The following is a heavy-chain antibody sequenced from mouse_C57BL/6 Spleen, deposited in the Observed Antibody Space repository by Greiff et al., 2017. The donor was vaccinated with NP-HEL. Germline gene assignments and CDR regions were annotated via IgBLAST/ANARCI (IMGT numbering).Heavy chain of an antibody. Sequence: QVQLQQPGAELVRPGSSVKLSCKASGYTFTSYWMHWVKQRPIQGLEWIGNIDPSDSETHYNQKFKDKATLTVDKSSSTAYMQLSSLTSEDSAVYYCARKGDYGDWYFDVWGTGTTVTVSS. V-gene: IGHV1-52*01. J-gene: IGHJ1*03. CDR2: IDPSDSET. CDR3: ARKGDYGDWYFDV. D-gene: IGHD1-1*01. CDR1: GYTFTSYW.